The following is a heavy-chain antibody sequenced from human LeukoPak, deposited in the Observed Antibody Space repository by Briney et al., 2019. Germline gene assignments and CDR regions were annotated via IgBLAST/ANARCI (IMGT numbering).Heavy chain of an antibody. CDR3: ASEGYGGNSDAFDI. Sequence: PGGSLRLSCADSGFTFSNYNMNWVRQAPGKAMEWVSSITSSGTYTFYADSVKGRFTISRDNAKNSLYLQMNSLRAEDTAVYYCASEGYGGNSDAFDIWGQGTMVTVS. J-gene: IGHJ3*02. V-gene: IGHV3-21*04. CDR1: GFTFSNYN. D-gene: IGHD4-23*01. CDR2: ITSSGTYT.